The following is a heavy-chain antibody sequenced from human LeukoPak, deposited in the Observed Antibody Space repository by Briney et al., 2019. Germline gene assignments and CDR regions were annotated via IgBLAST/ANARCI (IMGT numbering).Heavy chain of an antibody. Sequence: SETLSLTCTVSGGSVNSGSYYWNWIRQPPGKGLEWIGYIYYSGSTNYNPSLKSRVTISVDTSKNQFSLKLSSVTAADTAIYYCAKGGPYSSSWGGTNDCWGQGTLVTVSS. V-gene: IGHV4-61*01. CDR2: IYYSGST. J-gene: IGHJ4*02. CDR3: AKGGPYSSSWGGTNDC. CDR1: GGSVNSGSYY. D-gene: IGHD6-13*01.